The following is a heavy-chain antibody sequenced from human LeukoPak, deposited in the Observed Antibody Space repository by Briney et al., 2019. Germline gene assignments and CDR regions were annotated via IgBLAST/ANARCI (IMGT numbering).Heavy chain of an antibody. CDR2: ISGSGGST. J-gene: IGHJ6*02. Sequence: GGSLRLSCAASGFTFSSYAMSWVRQAPGKGLEWVSAISGSGGSTYYADSVKGRFTISRDNSKNTLYLQMISLRAEDTAVYYCAKGLVQLYYYYGMDVWGQGTTVTVSS. V-gene: IGHV3-23*01. CDR1: GFTFSSYA. CDR3: AKGLVQLYYYYGMDV. D-gene: IGHD2-2*01.